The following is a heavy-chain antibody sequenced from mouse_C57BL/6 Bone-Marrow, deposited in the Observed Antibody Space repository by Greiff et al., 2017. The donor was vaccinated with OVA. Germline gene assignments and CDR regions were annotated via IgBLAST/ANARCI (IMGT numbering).Heavy chain of an antibody. Sequence: EVQLQESEGGLVQPGSSMKLSCTASGFTFSDYYMAWVRQVPEKGLEWVANINYDGSSTYYLDSLKSRFIISRDNAKNILYLQMSSLKSEDTATYYCAREGRGYYDYGYWYFDVWGTGTTVTVSS. J-gene: IGHJ1*03. CDR1: GFTFSDYY. V-gene: IGHV5-16*01. CDR3: AREGRGYYDYGYWYFDV. D-gene: IGHD2-4*01. CDR2: INYDGSST.